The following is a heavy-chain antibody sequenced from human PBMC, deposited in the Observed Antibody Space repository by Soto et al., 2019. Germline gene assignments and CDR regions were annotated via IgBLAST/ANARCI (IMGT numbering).Heavy chain of an antibody. V-gene: IGHV1-18*01. CDR2: ISAYNGNT. CDR1: GSTLTSYG. Sequence: ASGKVSCKASGSTLTSYGITWVRQAPGQGLEWMGWISAYNGNTNYAQKLQGRVTMTTDTSTSTAYMELRSLRSDDTAVYYCARSQPGKRRFDPWGQGTLVTVSS. CDR3: ARSQPGKRRFDP. J-gene: IGHJ5*02. D-gene: IGHD5-18*01.